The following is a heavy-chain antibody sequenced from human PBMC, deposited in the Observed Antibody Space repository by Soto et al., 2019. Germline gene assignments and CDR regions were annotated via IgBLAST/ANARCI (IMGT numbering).Heavy chain of an antibody. CDR1: GGSISTYY. Sequence: SETLSLTCTVSGGSISTYYWSWIRQPPGKGLEWIGYIHYSGSTYFNPSLKSRVTMSLDMSRNQLSLQLKSVTAADTAVYYCARASGSSYWFDPWGQGTLVTVSS. CDR3: ARASGSSYWFDP. V-gene: IGHV4-59*01. J-gene: IGHJ5*02. CDR2: IHYSGST. D-gene: IGHD1-26*01.